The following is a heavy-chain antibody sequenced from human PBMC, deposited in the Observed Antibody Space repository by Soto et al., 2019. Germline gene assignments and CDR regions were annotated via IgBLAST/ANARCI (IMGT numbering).Heavy chain of an antibody. CDR1: GGSISSGDYY. CDR3: ARDAGYCSGGSCYSRWENWFDP. J-gene: IGHJ5*02. CDR2: IYYSGST. Sequence: SETLSLTCTVSGGSISSGDYYWSWIRQPPGKGLEWIGYIYYSGSTYYNPSLKSRVTISVDTSKNQFSLKLSSVTAADTAVYYCARDAGYCSGGSCYSRWENWFDPWGQGTLVTVSS. V-gene: IGHV4-30-4*01. D-gene: IGHD2-15*01.